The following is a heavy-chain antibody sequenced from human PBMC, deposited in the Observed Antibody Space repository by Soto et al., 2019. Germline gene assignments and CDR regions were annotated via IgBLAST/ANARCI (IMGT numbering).Heavy chain of an antibody. CDR3: AREVGVVATGYYYYYMDV. J-gene: IGHJ6*03. CDR1: GYTFTSYG. V-gene: IGHV1-8*01. D-gene: IGHD2-15*01. Sequence: ASVKVSCKASGYTFTSYGINWVRQATGQGLEWMGWMNPNSGNTGYAQKFQGRVTMTRNTSISTAYMELSSLRSEDTAVYYCAREVGVVATGYYYYYMDVWGKGTTVTVSS. CDR2: MNPNSGNT.